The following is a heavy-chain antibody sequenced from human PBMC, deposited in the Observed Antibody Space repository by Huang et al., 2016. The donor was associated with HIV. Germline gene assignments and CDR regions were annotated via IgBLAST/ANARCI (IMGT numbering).Heavy chain of an antibody. CDR1: GGSIRSDNYY. D-gene: IGHD3-10*01. Sequence: QLQLQESGPGLVKPSEILSLTCTVSGGSIRSDNYYWGWIRQPPGKGLEWIGSIYYSGGTYYNPSLKSRVTITVDTSKNQFSLKMRSVTAADTAVYYCARLPGSITMIRGVITDPYWGQGTLVTVSS. J-gene: IGHJ4*02. CDR2: IYYSGGT. CDR3: ARLPGSITMIRGVITDPY. V-gene: IGHV4-39*01.